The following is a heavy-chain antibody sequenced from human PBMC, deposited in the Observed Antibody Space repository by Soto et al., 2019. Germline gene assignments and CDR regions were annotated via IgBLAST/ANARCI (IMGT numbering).Heavy chain of an antibody. CDR3: ARGYYGSGSYYLSARYYGMDV. V-gene: IGHV1-69*01. CDR2: IIPIFGTA. D-gene: IGHD3-10*01. J-gene: IGHJ6*02. Sequence: QVQLVQSGAEVKKPGSSVKVSCKASGGTFSSYAISWVRQAPGQGLEWMGGIIPIFGTANYAQKFQGRVTITADESTSTAYMELSSLRSEDTAVYYCARGYYGSGSYYLSARYYGMDVWGQGTTVTVS. CDR1: GGTFSSYA.